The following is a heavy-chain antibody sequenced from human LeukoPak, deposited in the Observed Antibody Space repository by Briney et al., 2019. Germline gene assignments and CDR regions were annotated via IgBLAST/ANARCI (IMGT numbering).Heavy chain of an antibody. CDR1: GFTFSSYS. J-gene: IGHJ5*02. CDR3: ARDSGTTGEVKFDP. D-gene: IGHD3-10*01. Sequence: GGSLRLSCAASGFTFSSYSMNWVRQAPGKGLEWVSYISSSSSTIYYADSVKGRFTISRDNAKNSLYLQMNSLTAADTAVYYCARDSGTTGEVKFDPWGQGTLVTVSS. V-gene: IGHV3-48*01. CDR2: ISSSSSTI.